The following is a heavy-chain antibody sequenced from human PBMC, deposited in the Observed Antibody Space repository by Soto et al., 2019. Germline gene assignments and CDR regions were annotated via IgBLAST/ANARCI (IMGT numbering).Heavy chain of an antibody. Sequence: QVPLVQSGAEVKKPGASVKVSCKASGYTFIDYYMHWVRQAPGQGLEWMGWINPNSGNTDYAQKFQGRVNMTRDTSIRTAYMELSRLGSDDTAVYFCARELSSRSAKFYFYGIDVWGQGTTVTVSS. CDR2: INPNSGNT. CDR3: ARELSSRSAKFYFYGIDV. D-gene: IGHD2-2*01. V-gene: IGHV1-2*02. J-gene: IGHJ6*02. CDR1: GYTFIDYY.